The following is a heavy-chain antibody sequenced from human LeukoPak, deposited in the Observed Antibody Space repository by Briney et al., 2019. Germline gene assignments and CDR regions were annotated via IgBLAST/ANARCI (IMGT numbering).Heavy chain of an antibody. J-gene: IGHJ5*02. V-gene: IGHV4-34*01. Sequence: PSETLSLTCTVSGGSISSYYWSWIRQPPGKGLEWIGEINHSGSTNYNPSLKSRVTISVDTSKNQFSLKLSSVTAADTAVYYCARGIMQFARFLEWLHSGNWFDPWGQGTLVTVSS. CDR3: ARGIMQFARFLEWLHSGNWFDP. CDR2: INHSGST. CDR1: GGSISSYY. D-gene: IGHD3-3*01.